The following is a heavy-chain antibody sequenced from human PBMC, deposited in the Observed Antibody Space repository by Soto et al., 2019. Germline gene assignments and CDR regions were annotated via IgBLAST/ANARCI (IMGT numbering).Heavy chain of an antibody. D-gene: IGHD4-17*01. V-gene: IGHV4-34*01. CDR1: GGSFSGYY. CDR2: INHSGST. CDR3: ARGVTTVTKFF. J-gene: IGHJ3*01. Sequence: PSETLSLTCAVYGGSFSGYYWSWIRQPPGKGLEWIGEINHSGSTNYNPSLKSRVTISVDTSKNQFSLKLSSVTAADTAVYYCARGVTTVTKFFWGQGKMVTVSS.